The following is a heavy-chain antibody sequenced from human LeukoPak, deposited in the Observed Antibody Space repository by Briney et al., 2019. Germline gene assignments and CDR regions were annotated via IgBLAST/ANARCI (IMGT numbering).Heavy chain of an antibody. CDR3: ARGTTTYYYYGTDV. CDR1: GGSISSYY. V-gene: IGHV4-59*01. J-gene: IGHJ6*02. CDR2: IYYSGST. D-gene: IGHD1-1*01. Sequence: PSETLSLTCTVSGGSISSYYWSWIRQPPGKGLEWIGYIYYSGSTNYNPSLKSRVTISVDTSKNQFSLKLSSVTAADTAVHYCARGTTTYYYYGTDVWGQGTTVTVSS.